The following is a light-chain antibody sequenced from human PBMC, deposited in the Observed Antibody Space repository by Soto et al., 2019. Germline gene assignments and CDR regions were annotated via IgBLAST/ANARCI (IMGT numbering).Light chain of an antibody. CDR1: QSFSTY. V-gene: IGKV1-5*03. CDR3: QQYNGYTWT. J-gene: IGKJ1*01. CDR2: KAS. Sequence: DIQMTKSPSTLSAFVGDRVTITCRASQSFSTYLAWYQQKPGKAPKLLIYKASSLQSGVPSRFSGSGSGTEFTLTISSLQPDDFATYYCQQYNGYTWTFGLGTKVDIK.